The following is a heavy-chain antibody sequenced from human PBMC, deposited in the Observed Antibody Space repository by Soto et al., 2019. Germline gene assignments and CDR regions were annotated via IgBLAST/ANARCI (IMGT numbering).Heavy chain of an antibody. J-gene: IGHJ6*03. CDR1: GGSISSGGYY. V-gene: IGHV4-31*03. D-gene: IGHD5-12*01. CDR3: ARGDSGYDYYYYMDV. CDR2: IYYSGST. Sequence: SETLSLTCTVSGGSISSGGYYWSWIRQHPGKGLEWIGYIYYSGSTYYNPSLKSRVTISVDTSKNQFSLKLSSVTAADTAVYYCARGDSGYDYYYYMDVWGKGTTVTVSS.